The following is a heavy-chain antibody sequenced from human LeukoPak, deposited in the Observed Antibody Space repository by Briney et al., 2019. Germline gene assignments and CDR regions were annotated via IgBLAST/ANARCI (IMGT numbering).Heavy chain of an antibody. CDR1: GYTLTELS. Sequence: ASVKVSCKVFGYTLTELSMHWVRQAPGKGLEWMGGFDPEDGETIYAQKFQGRVTMTRDTSTSTDYMELSSLRSEDTAVYYCARVASGSYSVSDYWGQGTLVTVSS. CDR3: ARVASGSYSVSDY. V-gene: IGHV1-24*01. J-gene: IGHJ4*02. D-gene: IGHD1-26*01. CDR2: FDPEDGET.